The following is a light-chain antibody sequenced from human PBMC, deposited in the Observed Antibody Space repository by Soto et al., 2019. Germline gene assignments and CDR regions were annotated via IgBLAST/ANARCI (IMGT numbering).Light chain of an antibody. J-gene: IGLJ3*02. CDR2: EVS. CDR3: SSYTSSSSFV. Sequence: QSALTRPPSVSGSPGQSVTISCTGTSSDVGSYNRVSWYQQPPGTAPKLMIYEVSNRPSGVPDRFSGSKSGNTASLTISGLQAEDEADYYCSSYTSSSSFVFGGGTKLTVL. V-gene: IGLV2-18*02. CDR1: SSDVGSYNR.